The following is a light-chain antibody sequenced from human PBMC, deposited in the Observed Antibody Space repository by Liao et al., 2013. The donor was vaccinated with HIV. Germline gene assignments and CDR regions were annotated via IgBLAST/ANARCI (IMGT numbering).Light chain of an antibody. CDR3: QVWDSNSDHPYV. V-gene: IGLV3-1*01. J-gene: IGLJ1*01. CDR1: KLGDKY. Sequence: SYDLTQSSSVSVSPGQTASITCSGDKLGDKYVCWYQKKAGQSPVLVISQDSKRPSGIPERFSGSNSGNTATLSISRVEAGDEAGYYCQVWDSNSDHPYVFGTGTKVTVL. CDR2: QDS.